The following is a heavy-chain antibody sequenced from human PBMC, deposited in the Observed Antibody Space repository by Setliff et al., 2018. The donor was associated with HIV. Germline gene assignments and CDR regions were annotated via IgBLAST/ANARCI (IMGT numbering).Heavy chain of an antibody. V-gene: IGHV4-59*01. D-gene: IGHD2-21*02. CDR3: GRLSETAMASFDS. J-gene: IGHJ4*02. Sequence: PSETLSLTCTVSGGSISTYYWNWIRQPPGKGLEWIGYISYSGTTNYNPSLKSRVTISVDTSNNQFSLKMTSATAADTAVYYCGRLSETAMASFDSWGQGILVTVSS. CDR1: GGSISTYY. CDR2: ISYSGTT.